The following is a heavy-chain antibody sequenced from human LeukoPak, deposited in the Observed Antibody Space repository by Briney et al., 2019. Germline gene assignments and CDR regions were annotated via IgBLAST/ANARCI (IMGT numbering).Heavy chain of an antibody. V-gene: IGHV4-34*01. CDR2: IYYSGST. CDR3: ARHGYGYSSSWYLDY. CDR1: GGSFSGYY. J-gene: IGHJ4*02. Sequence: SETLSLTCAVYGGSFSGYYWSWIRQPPGKGLEWIGSIYYSGSTYYNPSLKSRVTISVDTSKNQFSLKLSSVTAADTAVYYCARHGYGYSSSWYLDYWGQGTLVIVSS. D-gene: IGHD6-13*01.